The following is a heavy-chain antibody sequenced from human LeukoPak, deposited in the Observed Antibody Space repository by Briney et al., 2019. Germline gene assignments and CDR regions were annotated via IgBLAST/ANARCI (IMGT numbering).Heavy chain of an antibody. CDR2: INHSGST. J-gene: IGHJ4*02. Sequence: SETLSLTCAVYGGSFSGYYWSWIRQPPGKGLEWIGEINHSGSTNYNPSLKSRVTISVDTSKNQFSLKLSSVTAADTAVYYCARGLKPGVDCWGQGTLVTVSS. CDR3: ARGLKPGVDC. V-gene: IGHV4-34*01. CDR1: GGSFSGYY.